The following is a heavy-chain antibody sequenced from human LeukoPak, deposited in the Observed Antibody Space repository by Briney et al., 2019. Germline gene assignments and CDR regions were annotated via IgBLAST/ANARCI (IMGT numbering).Heavy chain of an antibody. CDR3: ARDRMATIDSFDI. CDR2: ISSSSSYV. J-gene: IGHJ3*02. D-gene: IGHD5-24*01. V-gene: IGHV3-21*01. CDR1: GFTFSSYS. Sequence: GGSLRLSCAASGFTFSSYSMNWVRQAPGKGLESVSSISSSSSYVYYADSVKGRFTISRDNAKNSLYLQMNSLRAEDTAVYYCARDRMATIDSFDIWGQGTMVTVSS.